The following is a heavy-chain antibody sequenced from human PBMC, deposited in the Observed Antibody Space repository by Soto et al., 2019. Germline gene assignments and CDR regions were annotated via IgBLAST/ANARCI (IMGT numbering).Heavy chain of an antibody. J-gene: IGHJ5*02. CDR1: GYTFTSYD. V-gene: IGHV1-8*01. Sequence: ASVKVSCKASGYTFTSYDINWVRQATGQGLEWMGWMNPNSGNTGYAQKFQGRVTMTRNTSISTAYMELSSLRSEDTAVYYCARQPCSGGSCYGRLFWFDPWGQGTLVTVSS. D-gene: IGHD2-15*01. CDR3: ARQPCSGGSCYGRLFWFDP. CDR2: MNPNSGNT.